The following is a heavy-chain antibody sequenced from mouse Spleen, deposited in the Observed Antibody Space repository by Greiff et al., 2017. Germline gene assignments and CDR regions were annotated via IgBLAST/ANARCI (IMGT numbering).Heavy chain of an antibody. V-gene: IGHV1-18*01. CDR3: ATGYYDYSWFAY. CDR1: GYTFTDYN. D-gene: IGHD2-4*01. Sequence: VQLKQSGPELVKPGASVKIPCKASGYTFTDYNMDWVKQSHGKSLEWIGDINPNNGGTIYNQKFKGKATLTVDKSSSTAYMELRSLTSEDTAVYYCATGYYDYSWFAYWGQGTLVTVSA. J-gene: IGHJ3*01. CDR2: INPNNGGT.